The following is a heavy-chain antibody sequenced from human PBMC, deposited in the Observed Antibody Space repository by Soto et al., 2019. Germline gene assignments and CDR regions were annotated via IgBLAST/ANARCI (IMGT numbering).Heavy chain of an antibody. CDR2: ISGSGGST. Sequence: EVQLLESGGGLVQPGGSLRLSCAASGFTFSSYAMSWVRQAPGKGLEWVSAISGSGGSTYYADSVKGRFIISRDNSKNTLYLQMNSLRAEDTAVYYCAKDRYDYIWGSYRLTDFDYWGQGTLVTVSS. J-gene: IGHJ4*02. CDR3: AKDRYDYIWGSYRLTDFDY. CDR1: GFTFSSYA. V-gene: IGHV3-23*01. D-gene: IGHD3-16*02.